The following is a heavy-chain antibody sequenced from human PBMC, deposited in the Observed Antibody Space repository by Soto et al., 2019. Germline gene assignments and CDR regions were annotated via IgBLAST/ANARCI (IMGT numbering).Heavy chain of an antibody. D-gene: IGHD2-15*01. J-gene: IGHJ4*02. V-gene: IGHV4-31*03. CDR3: ARGVVVVVAADTYYFDY. CDR2: IYYSGST. CDR1: GGSISSGGYY. Sequence: QVQLQESGPELVKPSQTLSLTCTVSGGSISSGGYYWSWIRQHPGKGLEWIGYIYYSGSTYYNPSLKSRVTISVDTSKNQFSLKLSSVTAADTAVYYCARGVVVVVAADTYYFDYWGQGTLVTVSS.